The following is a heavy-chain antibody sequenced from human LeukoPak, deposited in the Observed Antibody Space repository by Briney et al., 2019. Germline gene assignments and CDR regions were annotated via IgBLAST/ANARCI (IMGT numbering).Heavy chain of an antibody. V-gene: IGHV4-59*08. Sequence: SETLSLTCTVSDGSISNYYWSWIRQPPGKGLEWIGYIYYSGNTDSNPSLKSRVTIPVDTSKNQFSLKLSSVTAADMAVYYCARTYCSGGSCHFDYWGQGTLVTVSS. CDR3: ARTYCSGGSCHFDY. CDR2: IYYSGNT. J-gene: IGHJ4*02. D-gene: IGHD2-15*01. CDR1: DGSISNYY.